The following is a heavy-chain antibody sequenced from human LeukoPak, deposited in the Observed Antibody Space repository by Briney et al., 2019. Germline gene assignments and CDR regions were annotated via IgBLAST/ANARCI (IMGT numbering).Heavy chain of an antibody. CDR2: ISAYNGNT. CDR3: AREGSYYDSSGYDI. J-gene: IGHJ3*02. CDR1: GYTFTSYG. Sequence: ASVKVSCKASGYTFTSYGISWGRQAPGQGLEWMGWISAYNGNTNYAQKLQGRGTMTTDTSTSTAYMALRSLSSDDTAVYYCAREGSYYDSSGYDIWGQGTMVTVSS. V-gene: IGHV1-18*01. D-gene: IGHD3-22*01.